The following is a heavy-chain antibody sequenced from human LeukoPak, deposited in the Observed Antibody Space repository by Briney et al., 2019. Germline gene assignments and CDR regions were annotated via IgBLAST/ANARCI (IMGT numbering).Heavy chain of an antibody. D-gene: IGHD6-6*01. V-gene: IGHV3-49*03. CDR2: IRSNTYGGST. J-gene: IGHJ4*02. Sequence: GGSLRLSCEGSGFTFGDYGVGWFRQAPGKGLQWVTSIRSNTYGGSTEYVPSVKGRFTISRDDSNSIAYLQMNSLKAEDTAVYYCARVERRVEYSSSWSFDYWGQGTLVTVSS. CDR1: GFTFGDYG. CDR3: ARVERRVEYSSSWSFDY.